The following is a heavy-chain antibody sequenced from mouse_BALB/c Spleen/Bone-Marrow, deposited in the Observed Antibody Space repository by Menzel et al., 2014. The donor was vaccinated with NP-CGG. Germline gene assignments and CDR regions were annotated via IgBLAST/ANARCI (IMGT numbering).Heavy chain of an antibody. CDR2: ILPGSGST. CDR1: GYTFSSYW. D-gene: IGHD1-2*01. CDR3: ARSGTATFMDY. V-gene: IGHV1-9*01. J-gene: IGHJ4*01. Sequence: LVESGAELMKPGASVKISCKATGYTFSSYWIEWVKQRPGHGLEWIGEILPGSGSTNYNEKFKGKATFTADTSSNTAYMQLSSLTSEDSAVYYCARSGTATFMDYWGQGTSVTVSS.